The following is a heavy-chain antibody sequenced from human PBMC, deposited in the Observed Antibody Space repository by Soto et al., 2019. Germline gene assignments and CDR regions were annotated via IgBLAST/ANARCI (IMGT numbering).Heavy chain of an antibody. CDR2: INPSGGHT. D-gene: IGHD2-21*02. CDR1: GNTFTNYY. CDR3: ARGGHVVVVTAAFDY. Sequence: GALVKVSCKASGNTFTNYYIHWVRQAPGQGLEWMGTINPSGGHTTYAQKFLGRVTMTRDTSTSTLYMELTSLRSEDTAVYYCARGGHVVVVTAAFDYWGQGTLVTVSS. J-gene: IGHJ4*02. V-gene: IGHV1-46*01.